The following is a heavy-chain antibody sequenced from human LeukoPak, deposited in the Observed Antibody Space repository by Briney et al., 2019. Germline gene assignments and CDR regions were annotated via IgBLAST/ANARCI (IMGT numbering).Heavy chain of an antibody. J-gene: IGHJ4*02. Sequence: PGRSLRLSCTASGSTFGDYAMSWFRQAPGKGLEWVGFIRSKAYGGTTEYAASVKGRFTISRDDSKSIAYLQMHSLKTEDTAVYYCTSPDYASGTYYDYVDYWGRGSLVTVSS. D-gene: IGHD3-10*01. CDR1: GSTFGDYA. CDR2: IRSKAYGGTT. CDR3: TSPDYASGTYYDYVDY. V-gene: IGHV3-49*03.